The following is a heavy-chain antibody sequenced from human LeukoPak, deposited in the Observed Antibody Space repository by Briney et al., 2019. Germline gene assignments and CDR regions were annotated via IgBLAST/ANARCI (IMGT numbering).Heavy chain of an antibody. Sequence: PGGSLRLSCAASGFTFSSYAMHWVRQAPGKGLEWVAVISYDGSNKYYADSVKGRFTISRDNSKNTLYLQMNSLRAEDTAVYYCASGSGSYYRIDYWGQGTLVTVSP. V-gene: IGHV3-30*04. CDR2: ISYDGSNK. D-gene: IGHD3-10*01. CDR1: GFTFSSYA. CDR3: ASGSGSYYRIDY. J-gene: IGHJ4*02.